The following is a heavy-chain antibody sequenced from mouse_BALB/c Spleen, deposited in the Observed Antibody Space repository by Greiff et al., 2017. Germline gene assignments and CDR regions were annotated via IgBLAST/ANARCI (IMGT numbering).Heavy chain of an antibody. CDR3: ARQYGNSWFAY. CDR1: GFAFSSYD. Sequence: EVKLVESGGGLVKPGGSLKLSCAASGFAFSSYDMSWVRQTPEKRLEWVAYISSGGGSTYYPDTVKGRFTISRDNAKNTLYLQMSSLKSEDTAMYYCARQYGNSWFAYWGQGTLVTVSA. J-gene: IGHJ3*01. CDR2: ISSGGGST. D-gene: IGHD2-10*02. V-gene: IGHV5-12-1*01.